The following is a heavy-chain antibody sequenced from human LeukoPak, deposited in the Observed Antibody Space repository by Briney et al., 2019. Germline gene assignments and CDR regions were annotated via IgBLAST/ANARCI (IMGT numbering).Heavy chain of an antibody. CDR2: IHPSGML. Sequence: SETLSLTCTVSGASFNSDDQYWNWIRQSPGRGLEWIGSIHPSGMLYNNPSLESRVTMSRDTSKNQFSLNLNSVTAAGTAVYFCSRGLDSRKLGYWGQGILVTVSS. J-gene: IGHJ4*02. V-gene: IGHV4-31*03. CDR1: GASFNSDDQY. CDR3: SRGLDSRKLGY. D-gene: IGHD3-22*01.